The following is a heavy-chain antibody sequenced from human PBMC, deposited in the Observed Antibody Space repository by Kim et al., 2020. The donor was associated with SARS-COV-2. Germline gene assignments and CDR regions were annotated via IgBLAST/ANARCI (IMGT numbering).Heavy chain of an antibody. D-gene: IGHD6-19*01. V-gene: IGHV7-4-1*02. Sequence: ASVKVSCKASGYTFTSYAMNWVRQAPGQGLEWMGWINTNTGNPTYAQGFTGRFVFSLDTSVSTAYLQISSLKAEDTAVYYCARVESNKEQWLVDPIGLPDYWGQGTLVTVSS. CDR1: GYTFTSYA. J-gene: IGHJ4*02. CDR2: INTNTGNP. CDR3: ARVESNKEQWLVDPIGLPDY.